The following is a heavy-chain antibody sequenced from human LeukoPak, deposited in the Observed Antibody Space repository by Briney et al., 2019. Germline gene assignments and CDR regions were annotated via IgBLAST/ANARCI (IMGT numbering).Heavy chain of an antibody. Sequence: WASVKVSCKASGYTFTSYGISWVRQAPGQGLEWMGWISAYNGNTNYAQKLQGRVTMTTDTSTSTAYMELRSLRSDDTAVYYCARAGSIAVADLFDYWGQGTLVTVSS. CDR2: ISAYNGNT. J-gene: IGHJ4*02. V-gene: IGHV1-18*01. CDR3: ARAGSIAVADLFDY. CDR1: GYTFTSYG. D-gene: IGHD6-19*01.